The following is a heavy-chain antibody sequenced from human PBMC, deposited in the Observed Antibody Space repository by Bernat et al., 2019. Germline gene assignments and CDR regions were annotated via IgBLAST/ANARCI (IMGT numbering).Heavy chain of an antibody. Sequence: EVQLVESGGGLVQPGGSLRLSCAASGFTFSSYEMNWVRQAPGKGLEWVSYISSSGSTIYYADSVKGRFIISRDNAKNSMYLQMISRRAEDTAVYYCAARYSSSLYTSDAFDIWGQGTMVTVSS. V-gene: IGHV3-48*03. CDR3: AARYSSSLYTSDAFDI. CDR2: ISSSGSTI. J-gene: IGHJ3*02. D-gene: IGHD6-13*01. CDR1: GFTFSSYE.